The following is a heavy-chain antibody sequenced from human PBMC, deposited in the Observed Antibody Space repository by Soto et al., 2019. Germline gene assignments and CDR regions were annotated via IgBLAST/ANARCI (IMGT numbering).Heavy chain of an antibody. Sequence: QVQLVESGGGVVQPGRSLRLSCAASGFNFSSYGMNWVRQAPGTGLELVALMSYDGSKKYYTDSVKGCFTISRDTSKNTLYLQMNSLRAEDTAVYYCRVGVADWGQGTMVTVSS. V-gene: IGHV3-30*03. J-gene: IGHJ4*02. CDR2: MSYDGSKK. CDR1: GFNFSSYG. D-gene: IGHD1-26*01. CDR3: RVGVAD.